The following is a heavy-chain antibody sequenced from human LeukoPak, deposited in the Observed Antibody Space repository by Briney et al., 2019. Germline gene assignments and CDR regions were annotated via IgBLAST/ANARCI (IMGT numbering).Heavy chain of an antibody. V-gene: IGHV4-4*07. J-gene: IGHJ4*02. CDR2: IYTNGNT. CDR1: GGSISSYT. Sequence: SETLSPTCTVSGGSISSYTWSWVRQPAGKKLELILRIYTNGNTNTYPSLRSRVTMSVDTSQNQVSLKLGFVTAADTAVYYCAREHYFDSGSYFDCWGQGTLVTVSS. D-gene: IGHD3-10*01. CDR3: AREHYFDSGSYFDC.